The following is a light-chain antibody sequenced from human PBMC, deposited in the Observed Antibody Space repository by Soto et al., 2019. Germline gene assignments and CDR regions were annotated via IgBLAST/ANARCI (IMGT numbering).Light chain of an antibody. CDR1: QSISSSY. CDR3: QQFSSSPLT. Sequence: VLTQSPGTLSLSPGERGTLSCRASQSISSSYLAWYQQKPGQPPRLLLYRTFSRATGIPDRFSGSGSGTDFTLTISRLEPEDFAVYFCQQFSSSPLTFGGGTKVEI. V-gene: IGKV3-20*01. CDR2: RTF. J-gene: IGKJ4*01.